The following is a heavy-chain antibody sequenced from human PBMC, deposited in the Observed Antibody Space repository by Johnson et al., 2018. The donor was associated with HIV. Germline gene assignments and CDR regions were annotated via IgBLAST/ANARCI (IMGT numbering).Heavy chain of an antibody. CDR1: GFTFSDHY. Sequence: VQLVESGGGLVKPGGSMRLSCAVSGFTFSDHYMSWIRQAPGKGLEWVSVIYSGGITYYADSVKGRFSISRDKSKDTLYLQMSSLRAEDTAVYYCAKDMTQFWGSFGWSETQGAFDIWGQGTMVTVSS. CDR2: IYSGGIT. J-gene: IGHJ3*02. D-gene: IGHD3-16*01. V-gene: IGHV3-66*01. CDR3: AKDMTQFWGSFGWSETQGAFDI.